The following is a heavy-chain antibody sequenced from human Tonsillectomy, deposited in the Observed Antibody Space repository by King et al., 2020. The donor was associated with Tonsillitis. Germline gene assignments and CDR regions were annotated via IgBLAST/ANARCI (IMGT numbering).Heavy chain of an antibody. V-gene: IGHV3-30*02. CDR2: IRYDGSNK. CDR1: GFTFSSYG. CDR3: AKVRVTKGGG. D-gene: IGHD4-17*01. Sequence: VQLVESGGGVVQPGGSLRLSCAASGFTFSSYGMHWVRQAPGKGLEWVAFIRYDGSNKYYADSVKGRFTISRDNSKNTLYLQMNSLRAEDTAVYYCAKVRVTKGGGWGQGTLVTVSS. J-gene: IGHJ4*02.